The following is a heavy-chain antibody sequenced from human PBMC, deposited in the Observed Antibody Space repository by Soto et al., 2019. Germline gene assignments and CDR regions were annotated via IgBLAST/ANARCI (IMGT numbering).Heavy chain of an antibody. CDR2: IYYSGST. Sequence: PSETLSLTCTVSGGSISSGGYYWSWIRQHPGKGLEWIGYIYYSGSTYYNPSLKSRVTISVDTSKNQFSLKLSSVTAADTAVYYCARYGDYKKRIDYWGQGTLVTVSS. D-gene: IGHD4-17*01. J-gene: IGHJ4*02. CDR3: ARYGDYKKRIDY. CDR1: GGSISSGGYY. V-gene: IGHV4-31*03.